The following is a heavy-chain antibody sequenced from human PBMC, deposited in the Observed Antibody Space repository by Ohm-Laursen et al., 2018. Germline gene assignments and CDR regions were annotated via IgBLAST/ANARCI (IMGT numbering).Heavy chain of an antibody. CDR1: GGSFSGYY. V-gene: IGHV4-59*08. CDR2: VYYSGST. Sequence: SETLSLTCAVYGGSFSGYYWSWIRQPPGKGLEWIGHVYYSGSTNYSPSVKSRVTISVDRSKSQFSLKLSSVTAADTAVYYCARQSPSRNYYDDSGYYGPFDVWGQGTTVTVSS. D-gene: IGHD3-22*01. J-gene: IGHJ6*02. CDR3: ARQSPSRNYYDDSGYYGPFDV.